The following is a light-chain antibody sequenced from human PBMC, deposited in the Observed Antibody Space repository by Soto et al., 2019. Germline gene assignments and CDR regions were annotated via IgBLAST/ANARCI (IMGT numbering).Light chain of an antibody. CDR3: QQSYSTPLT. CDR1: QSISNY. J-gene: IGKJ4*01. V-gene: IGKV1-39*01. Sequence: DIQMTQSPSSLSASVGDRVTISCRSSQSISNYLNWYQQKPGKAPKLLIYAASSLQSGVPSRFSGSGSGTEFTLTISSLQPEDFATYYCQQSYSTPLTFGGGAKVEI. CDR2: AAS.